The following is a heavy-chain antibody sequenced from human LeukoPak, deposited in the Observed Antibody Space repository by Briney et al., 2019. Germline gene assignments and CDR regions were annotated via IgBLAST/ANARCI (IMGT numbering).Heavy chain of an antibody. CDR3: APGVVVPAARGYYYYGMDV. CDR2: IIPIFGTA. Sequence: ASVTVSCKASGGTFSSYAISWVRQAPGQGLEWMGGIIPIFGTANYAQKFQGRVTITADESTSTAYMELSSLRSEDTAVYYCAPGVVVPAARGYYYYGMDVWGQGTTVTVSS. J-gene: IGHJ6*02. V-gene: IGHV1-69*13. CDR1: GGTFSSYA. D-gene: IGHD2-2*01.